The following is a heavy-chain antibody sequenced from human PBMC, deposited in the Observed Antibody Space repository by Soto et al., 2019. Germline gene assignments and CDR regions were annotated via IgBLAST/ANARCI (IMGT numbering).Heavy chain of an antibody. CDR1: GFSLNTRTVG. Sequence: QITLKESGPTLVKPTQTLTLTCTFSGFSLNTRTVGVGWIRQPPGKALEWLALIYWEDDKRYTPSLRTRLTITKDTSKNQVVFTMTNMDPVDTATYYCAHTVTRFDYFDYWGQGTLVTVSS. J-gene: IGHJ4*02. CDR3: AHTVTRFDYFDY. CDR2: IYWEDDK. D-gene: IGHD4-17*01. V-gene: IGHV2-5*02.